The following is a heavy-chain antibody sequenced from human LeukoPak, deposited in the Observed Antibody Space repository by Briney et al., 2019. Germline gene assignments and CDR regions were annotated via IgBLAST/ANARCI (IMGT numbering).Heavy chain of an antibody. J-gene: IGHJ3*02. D-gene: IGHD3-9*01. Sequence: SETLSLTCTVSGGPISSYYWSWIRQPPGKGLEWIGYIYYSGSTKYNPSLESRVTISVGTSKKQFSLQLSSVTAADTAVYYCARHGYDILSGLIWGQGTMVTVSS. CDR3: ARHGYDILSGLI. V-gene: IGHV4-59*08. CDR1: GGPISSYY. CDR2: IYYSGST.